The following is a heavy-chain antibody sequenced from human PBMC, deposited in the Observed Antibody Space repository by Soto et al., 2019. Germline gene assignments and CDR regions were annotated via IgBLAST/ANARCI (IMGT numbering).Heavy chain of an antibody. J-gene: IGHJ6*02. CDR2: INHSGST. Sequence: QVQLQQWGAGLLKPSETLSLTCAVYGGSFSGYYWSWIRQPPGKGLEWIGEINHSGSTNYNPSLTSRVTISVDTSKNQFSLKLSSVTAADTAVYYCARGPRYCSGGSCFHSAYYYYYYGMDVWGQGTTVTVSS. CDR3: ARGPRYCSGGSCFHSAYYYYYYGMDV. D-gene: IGHD2-15*01. CDR1: GGSFSGYY. V-gene: IGHV4-34*01.